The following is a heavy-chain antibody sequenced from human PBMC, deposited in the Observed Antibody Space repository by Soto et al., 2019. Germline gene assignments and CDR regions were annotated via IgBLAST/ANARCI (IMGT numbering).Heavy chain of an antibody. CDR2: IYHSGST. V-gene: IGHV4-4*02. CDR1: GFSISSSNW. Sequence: SETLSLTCAVSGFSISSSNWLIWVRQPPGKGLEWIGEIYHSGSTNYNPSLKSRVTISVDKSKNQFSLKLSSVTAADTAVYYCARVSGSYYYGMDVWGQGITVTVSS. D-gene: IGHD1-26*01. J-gene: IGHJ6*02. CDR3: ARVSGSYYYGMDV.